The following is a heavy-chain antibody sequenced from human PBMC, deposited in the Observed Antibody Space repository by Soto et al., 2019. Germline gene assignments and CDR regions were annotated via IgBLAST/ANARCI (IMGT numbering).Heavy chain of an antibody. CDR2: INTDGSTT. V-gene: IGHV3-74*01. Sequence: EVQLAESGGGLVQPGGSLRLSCAASGFTFSSYWMHCGRQAPGEGLVWVSRINTDGSTTNYADSVKGRFPISRDNAKNTLYLQMNSLRAEDTAVYYCARERFDPWGQGTLVTVSS. CDR3: ARERFDP. CDR1: GFTFSSYW. J-gene: IGHJ5*02.